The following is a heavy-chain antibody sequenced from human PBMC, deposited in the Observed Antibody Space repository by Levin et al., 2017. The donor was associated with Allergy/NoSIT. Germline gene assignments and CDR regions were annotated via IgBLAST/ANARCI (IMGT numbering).Heavy chain of an antibody. CDR3: ASQNKDRLLFDY. Sequence: SETLSLTCAVYGGSFSDYYWSWIRQPPGKGLEWIGEINHRGSPNYNPSLKSRFTISVDTSKNQFSLKLASVTAADTAVYYCASQNKDRLLFDYWGQGTLVTVSS. V-gene: IGHV4-34*01. CDR1: GGSFSDYY. CDR2: INHRGSP. J-gene: IGHJ4*02. D-gene: IGHD1-26*01.